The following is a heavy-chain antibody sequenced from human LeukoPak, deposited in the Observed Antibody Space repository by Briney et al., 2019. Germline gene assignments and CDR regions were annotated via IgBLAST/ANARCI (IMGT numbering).Heavy chain of an antibody. V-gene: IGHV3-7*05. J-gene: IGHJ4*02. CDR1: GFRFSTFW. CDR2: IKPDGTEK. D-gene: IGHD1-26*01. Sequence: GGSLRLSCEASGFRFSTFWMSWVRQAPGKGPERVANIKPDGTEKHYLDSVEGRFTVSRDNAKKSLYLQMNRLRAEDTAIYSCVVGGHLDIWGQGNLVTVSS. CDR3: VVGGHLDI.